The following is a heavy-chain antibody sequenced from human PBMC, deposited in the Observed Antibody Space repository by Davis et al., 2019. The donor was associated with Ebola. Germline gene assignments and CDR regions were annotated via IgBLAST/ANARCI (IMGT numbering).Heavy chain of an antibody. CDR1: GGSISSSSYY. V-gene: IGHV4-61*01. Sequence: GSLRLSCTVSGGSISSSSYYWSWIRQPPGKGLEWIGYIYYSGSTNYNPSLKSRVTISVDTSKNQFSLKLSSVTAADTAVYYCARVRVAATTNWFDPWGQGTLVTVSS. J-gene: IGHJ5*02. D-gene: IGHD2-15*01. CDR2: IYYSGST. CDR3: ARVRVAATTNWFDP.